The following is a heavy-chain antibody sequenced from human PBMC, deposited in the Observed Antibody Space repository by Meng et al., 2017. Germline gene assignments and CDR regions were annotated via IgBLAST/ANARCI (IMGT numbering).Heavy chain of an antibody. Sequence: GQLVQSGAEVKKPGASVKVSCKASGYTFTGYYMHWVRQAPGQGLEWMGRINPNSGGTNYAQKFQGRVTITADESTSTAYMELSSLRSEDTAVYYCARDESYIAVAGPNGFDPWGQGTLVTVSS. CDR2: INPNSGGT. J-gene: IGHJ5*02. CDR1: GYTFTGYY. CDR3: ARDESYIAVAGPNGFDP. D-gene: IGHD6-19*01. V-gene: IGHV1-2*06.